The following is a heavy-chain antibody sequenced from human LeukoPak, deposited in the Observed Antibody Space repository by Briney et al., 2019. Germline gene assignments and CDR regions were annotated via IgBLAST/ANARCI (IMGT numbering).Heavy chain of an antibody. V-gene: IGHV3-9*01. Sequence: PGGSLRLSCAASGFTVSSNYMSWVRQAPGKGLEWVSGISWNSGSIGYADSVKGRFTISRDNAKNSLYLQMNSLRAEDTALYYCAKDLGYCTNGVCYTGWHYYYGMDVWGQGTTVTVSS. J-gene: IGHJ6*02. CDR1: GFTVSSNY. D-gene: IGHD2-8*01. CDR3: AKDLGYCTNGVCYTGWHYYYGMDV. CDR2: ISWNSGSI.